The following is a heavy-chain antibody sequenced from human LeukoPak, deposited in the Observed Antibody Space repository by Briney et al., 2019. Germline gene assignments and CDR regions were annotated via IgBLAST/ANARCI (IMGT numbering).Heavy chain of an antibody. CDR1: GFTFSSYS. CDR3: ARDWGYYGSVDLTGGMDV. Sequence: GGSLRLSCAASGFTFSSYSMNWVRQAPGKGLEWVSSISSSSSYIYYADSVKGRFTISRDNAKNSLYLQMNSLRAEDTAVYYCARDWGYYGSVDLTGGMDVWGQGTTVTVSS. CDR2: ISSSSSYI. V-gene: IGHV3-21*01. D-gene: IGHD3-10*01. J-gene: IGHJ6*02.